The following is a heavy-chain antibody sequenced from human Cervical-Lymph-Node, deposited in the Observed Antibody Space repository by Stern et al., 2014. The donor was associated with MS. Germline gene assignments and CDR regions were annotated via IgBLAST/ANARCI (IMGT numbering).Heavy chain of an antibody. J-gene: IGHJ6*02. CDR3: ASRYCSSTSCYGHYYYGMDV. D-gene: IGHD2-2*01. CDR2: IIPILGIA. CDR1: GGTFSSYT. V-gene: IGHV1-69*09. Sequence: QVQLVQSGAEVKKPGSSVKVSCKASGGTFSSYTISWVRQAPGQGLEWMGRIIPILGIANYAQKFQGRVTITADKSTSTAYMELSSLRSEDTAVYYCASRYCSSTSCYGHYYYGMDVWGQGTTVTVSS.